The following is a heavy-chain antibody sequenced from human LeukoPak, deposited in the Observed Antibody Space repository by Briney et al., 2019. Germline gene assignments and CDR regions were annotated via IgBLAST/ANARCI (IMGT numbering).Heavy chain of an antibody. V-gene: IGHV1-2*02. J-gene: IGHJ4*02. D-gene: IGHD2-2*01. CDR3: ARDNLEASWGSPGDY. CDR1: GYTFTDYY. CDR2: INPNSGGT. Sequence: ASVKVSCKASGYTFTDYYLHWVRQAPGQGLEWMGWINPNSGGTNYAQKFQGRVTLTRDTSMSTAYMEISRLTSDDAAVYYCARDNLEASWGSPGDYWGQGTLVTVSS.